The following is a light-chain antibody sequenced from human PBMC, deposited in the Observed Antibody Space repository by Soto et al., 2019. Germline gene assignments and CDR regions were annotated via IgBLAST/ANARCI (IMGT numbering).Light chain of an antibody. CDR3: QPDDTTPWT. CDR1: QPVTSNY. Sequence: PGERATLSCRASQPVTSNYIAWYQQKPGQAPRRLIYGASTRATGIPDRFSGSGSGTAFTLTISRLEPGDFAEYYGQPDDTTPWTVGQGTKVEIK. V-gene: IGKV3-20*01. J-gene: IGKJ1*01. CDR2: GAS.